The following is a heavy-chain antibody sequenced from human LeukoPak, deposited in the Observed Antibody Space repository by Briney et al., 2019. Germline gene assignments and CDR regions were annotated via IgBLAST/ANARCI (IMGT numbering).Heavy chain of an antibody. D-gene: IGHD2-15*01. J-gene: IGHJ5*02. Sequence: SETLSLTCTVSGGSISSRNYYWGWIRQPPGKGLEWIGTFYDGGSTYYNPSLNSRVTISVDTSKNQFSLKLTSVTAADTAVYFCAREVSGGQGYEVWDCFDPWGQGTLVTVSS. CDR2: FYDGGST. CDR1: GGSISSRNYY. V-gene: IGHV4-39*07. CDR3: AREVSGGQGYEVWDCFDP.